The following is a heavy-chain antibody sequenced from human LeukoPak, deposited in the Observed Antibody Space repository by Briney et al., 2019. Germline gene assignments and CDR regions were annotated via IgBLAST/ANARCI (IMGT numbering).Heavy chain of an antibody. Sequence: SETLSLTCTVSGGSISSSSYYWGWIRQPPGKGLEWIGSIYYSGSTYYNPSLKSRVTISVDTSKNQFSLKLSSVTAADTAVYYCATRPSLVVPAAIPDYWGQGTLVTVSS. CDR1: GGSISSSSYY. J-gene: IGHJ4*02. D-gene: IGHD2-2*02. CDR2: IYYSGST. CDR3: ATRPSLVVPAAIPDY. V-gene: IGHV4-39*01.